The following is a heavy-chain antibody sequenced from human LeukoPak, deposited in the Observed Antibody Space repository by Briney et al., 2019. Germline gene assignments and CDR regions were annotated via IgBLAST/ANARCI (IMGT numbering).Heavy chain of an antibody. Sequence: SETLSLTCTVSGGSISSYYWSWIRQPPGKGLEWIGYIYYSGSTNYNPSLKSRVTISVDTSKNQFSLKLSSVTAADTAVYYCARVQGQQLAPGPLRFDPWGQGTLVTVSS. CDR2: IYYSGST. J-gene: IGHJ5*02. CDR3: ARVQGQQLAPGPLRFDP. D-gene: IGHD6-13*01. CDR1: GGSISSYY. V-gene: IGHV4-59*12.